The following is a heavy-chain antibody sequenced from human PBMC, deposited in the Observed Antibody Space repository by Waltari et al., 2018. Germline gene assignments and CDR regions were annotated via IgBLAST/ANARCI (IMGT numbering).Heavy chain of an antibody. CDR2: ISGSGGRT. J-gene: IGHJ4*02. Sequence: EVQLLESGGGLVQPGGSLRLSCAASGFTFSSYAMSWVRQAPGKGLEWVSAISGSGGRTTNADSMKGRCTNPRDKSKNSMYRQMNSLRAEDTAVYYCARTYSGAYYFDNWGQGTLVTVSS. D-gene: IGHD3-10*01. CDR3: ARTYSGAYYFDN. V-gene: IGHV3-23*01. CDR1: GFTFSSYA.